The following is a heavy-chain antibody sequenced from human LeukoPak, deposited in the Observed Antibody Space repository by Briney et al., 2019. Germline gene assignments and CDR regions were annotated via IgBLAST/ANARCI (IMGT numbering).Heavy chain of an antibody. CDR3: ARVRYYYDSSHD. CDR1: GYSISNGYY. D-gene: IGHD3-22*01. J-gene: IGHJ4*02. Sequence: SETLSLTCTVSGYSISNGYYWGWIRQPPGKGREWIGSIYHSGSTYYNPSLKSRVTISVDTSKNQFSLRLSSVTAADTAFYYCARVRYYYDSSHDWGQGTLVTVSS. CDR2: IYHSGST. V-gene: IGHV4-38-2*02.